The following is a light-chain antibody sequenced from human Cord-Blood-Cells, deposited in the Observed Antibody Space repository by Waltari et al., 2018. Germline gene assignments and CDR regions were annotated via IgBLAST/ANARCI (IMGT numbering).Light chain of an antibody. CDR1: KLGDKY. J-gene: IGLJ3*02. Sequence: SYELTQPPSVPVSPGQTASITCPGDKLGDKYACWYQQKPGQSPVLVIYQDSKRPSGIPERFSGSNSGNTATLTISGTQAMDEADYYCQAWDSSLWVFGGGTKLTVL. CDR3: QAWDSSLWV. CDR2: QDS. V-gene: IGLV3-1*01.